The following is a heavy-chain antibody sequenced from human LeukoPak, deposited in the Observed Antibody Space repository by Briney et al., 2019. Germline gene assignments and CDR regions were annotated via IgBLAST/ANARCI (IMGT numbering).Heavy chain of an antibody. Sequence: NPGGSLRLSCAASGFTFSSYTMNWDRQAPGKGLEWVSSISSSSSYIYYADSLKVRFTISRDNAKNSLYLQMNSLRAEDTGVYYCAIVRGVYSYGHPYYFDYWGQGTLVTVSS. D-gene: IGHD5-18*01. CDR3: AIVRGVYSYGHPYYFDY. J-gene: IGHJ4*02. V-gene: IGHV3-21*01. CDR1: GFTFSSYT. CDR2: ISSSSSYI.